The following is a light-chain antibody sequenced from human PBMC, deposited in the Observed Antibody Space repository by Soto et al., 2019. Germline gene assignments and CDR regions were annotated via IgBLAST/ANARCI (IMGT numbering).Light chain of an antibody. CDR1: SSDVGNYNL. Sequence: QSVLTQPASVSGSPGQSITISCTGTSSDVGNYNLVSWYQQHPGKAPKVMIYEVTKRPSGVSNRFSASKSGNTASLTISGLQAEDEADYYCCSYAGSSSPYVFGTGTKLTV. CDR2: EVT. CDR3: CSYAGSSSPYV. V-gene: IGLV2-23*02. J-gene: IGLJ1*01.